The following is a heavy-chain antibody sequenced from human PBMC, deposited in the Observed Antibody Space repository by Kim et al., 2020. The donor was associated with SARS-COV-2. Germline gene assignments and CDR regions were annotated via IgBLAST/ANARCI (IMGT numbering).Heavy chain of an antibody. J-gene: IGHJ3*02. D-gene: IGHD3-9*01. CDR3: ARGSAYYDILTGYSYAAFDI. V-gene: IGHV3-23*01. CDR1: GFTFSSYA. Sequence: GGSLRLSCAASGFTFSSYAMSWVRQAPGKGLEWVSAISGSGGSTYYADSVKGRFTISRDNSKSTLYLQMNSLRAEDTAVYYCARGSAYYDILTGYSYAAFDIWGPGTMVTVSS. CDR2: ISGSGGST.